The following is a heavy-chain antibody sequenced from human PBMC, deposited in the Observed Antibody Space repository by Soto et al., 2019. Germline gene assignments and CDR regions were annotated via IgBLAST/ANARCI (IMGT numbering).Heavy chain of an antibody. CDR1: GGSLFGGY. J-gene: IGHJ4*02. V-gene: IGHV4-59*01. D-gene: IGHD6-13*01. CDR3: AAGEASSRNLAPYYLDF. Sequence: TLSLTCTVSGGSLFGGYCTWIRQPAGGGLEWIGYIHYSGTTSFFPSYNPSLRSRVTISEDTSKNQFSLKLLSVTTADTAVYFCAAGEASSRNLAPYYLDFWGQGTLVTVSS. CDR2: IHYSGTT.